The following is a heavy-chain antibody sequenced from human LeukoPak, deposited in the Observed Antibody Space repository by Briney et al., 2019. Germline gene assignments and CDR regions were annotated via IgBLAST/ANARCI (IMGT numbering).Heavy chain of an antibody. D-gene: IGHD1-26*01. CDR3: AREELGNYYYYYMDV. V-gene: IGHV3-21*01. CDR2: ISSSSSYI. J-gene: IGHJ6*03. Sequence: GGSLRLSCAASGFTFSSYSMNWVRQAPGKGLEWVSSISSSSSYIYYADSVKGRFTISRDNAKSSLYLQMNSLRAEDTAVYYCAREELGNYYYYYMDVWGKGTTVTVSS. CDR1: GFTFSSYS.